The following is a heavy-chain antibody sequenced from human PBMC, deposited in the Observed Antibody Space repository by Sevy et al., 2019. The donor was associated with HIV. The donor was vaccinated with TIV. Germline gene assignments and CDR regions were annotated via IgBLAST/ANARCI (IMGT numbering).Heavy chain of an antibody. V-gene: IGHV3-23*01. CDR2: ISAGGGSV. CDR3: AREEITGFDY. Sequence: GGSLRLSCAASGFIFRTYAMTWVRQAPGKGLERVSTISAGGGSVYYADSVKGRFTISRDNSNNRLYLQMNTLRAEDTAVYSCAREEITGFDYWGRGTLVTVSS. J-gene: IGHJ4*02. D-gene: IGHD3-16*01. CDR1: GFIFRTYA.